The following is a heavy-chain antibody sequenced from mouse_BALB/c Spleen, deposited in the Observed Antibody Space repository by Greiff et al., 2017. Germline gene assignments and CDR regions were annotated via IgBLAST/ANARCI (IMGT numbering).Heavy chain of an antibody. CDR3: ARDDGYYEYFDV. J-gene: IGHJ1*01. Sequence: QVQLQQSGPGLVAPSQSLSITCTVSGFSLTSYGVHWVRQPPGKGLEWLGVIWAGGSTNYNSALMSRLSISKDNSKSQVFLKMNSLQTDDTAMYYCARDDGYYEYFDVWGAGTTVTVSS. D-gene: IGHD2-3*01. V-gene: IGHV2-9*02. CDR1: GFSLTSYG. CDR2: IWAGGST.